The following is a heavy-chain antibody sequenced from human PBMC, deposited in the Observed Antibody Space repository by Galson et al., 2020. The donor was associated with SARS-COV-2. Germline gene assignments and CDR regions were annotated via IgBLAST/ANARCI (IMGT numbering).Heavy chain of an antibody. J-gene: IGHJ4*02. D-gene: IGHD2-2*01. Sequence: SQTPSLTRTVPGGSISSYYRSRIRPAPGKGLGWIGYNYSSGSTTYKPSLKSRIPFSVDTSKNQFSLKVTSVTAADTAMYYCARHYCSGTSCFRPGFDFWGKGTLVTVSS. CDR2: NYSSGST. CDR3: ARHYCSGTSCFRPGFDF. CDR1: GGSISSYY. V-gene: IGHV4-59*08.